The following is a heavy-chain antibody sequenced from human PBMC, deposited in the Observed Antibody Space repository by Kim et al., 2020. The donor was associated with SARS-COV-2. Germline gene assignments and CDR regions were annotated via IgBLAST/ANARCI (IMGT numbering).Heavy chain of an antibody. CDR1: AYSFTTYW. CDR2: IYPDDSET. V-gene: IGHV5-51*01. CDR3: ARSYSGNFYYFDY. J-gene: IGHJ4*02. D-gene: IGHD1-26*01. Sequence: GESLKISRKASAYSFTTYWIAWVRQMSGKGLEWMGIIYPDDSETIYSPSFQGQITISADRSISTAYLQWSSLKASDTAMYYCARSYSGNFYYFDYWGQGTLVTVSS.